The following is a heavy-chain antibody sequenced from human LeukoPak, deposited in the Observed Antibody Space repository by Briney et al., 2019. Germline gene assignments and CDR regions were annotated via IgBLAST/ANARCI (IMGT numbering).Heavy chain of an antibody. CDR2: MNPNSGNT. CDR1: GYTFTSYD. J-gene: IGHJ4*02. Sequence: ASVKVSCKASGYTFTSYDINWVRQATGRGLEWMGWMNPNSGNTGYAQKFQGRVTMTRNTSISTAYMELSSLRSEDTAVYYCARGLKWELPIDYWGQGTLVTVSS. V-gene: IGHV1-8*01. D-gene: IGHD1-26*01. CDR3: ARGLKWELPIDY.